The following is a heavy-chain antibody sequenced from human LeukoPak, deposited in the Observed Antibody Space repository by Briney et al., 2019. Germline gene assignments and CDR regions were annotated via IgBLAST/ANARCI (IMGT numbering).Heavy chain of an antibody. CDR1: GGSISSGGYS. CDR3: SGQVSYYYGMDV. Sequence: SETLSLTCAVSGGSISSGGYSWSWIRQPPGKGLEWIGYIYHSGSTYYNPSLKSRVTISVDTSKNQFSLKLSSVTAADTAVYYCSGQVSYYYGMDVWGKGTTVTVSS. J-gene: IGHJ6*04. CDR2: IYHSGST. V-gene: IGHV4-30-2*02.